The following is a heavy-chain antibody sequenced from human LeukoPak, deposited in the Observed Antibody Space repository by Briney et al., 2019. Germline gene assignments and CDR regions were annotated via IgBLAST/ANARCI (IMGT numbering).Heavy chain of an antibody. CDR2: INHSGST. V-gene: IGHV4-34*01. J-gene: IGHJ4*02. CDR1: GGSFSGYY. Sequence: SETLSLTCAVYGGSFSGYYWSWIRQPPGKGLEWIGEINHSGSTNYNPSLKSRVTISVDTSKNQFSLKLSSVTAADTAVYYCARGEDYVWGSYRSRRITSLDYWGQGTLVTVSS. CDR3: ARGEDYVWGSYRSRRITSLDY. D-gene: IGHD3-16*02.